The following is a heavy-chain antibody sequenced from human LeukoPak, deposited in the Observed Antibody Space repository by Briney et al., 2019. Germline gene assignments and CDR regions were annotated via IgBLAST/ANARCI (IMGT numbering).Heavy chain of an antibody. CDR2: IYYSGST. V-gene: IGHV4-59*08. J-gene: IGHJ3*02. Sequence: KPSETLSLTCTVSGGSISSYYWGWIRQPPGKGLEWIGYIYYSGSTNYNPSLKSRVTISVDTSKNQFSLKLSSVTAADTAVYYCARPTKIAGYAFDIWGQGTMVTVSS. CDR3: ARPTKIAGYAFDI. CDR1: GGSISSYY. D-gene: IGHD6-13*01.